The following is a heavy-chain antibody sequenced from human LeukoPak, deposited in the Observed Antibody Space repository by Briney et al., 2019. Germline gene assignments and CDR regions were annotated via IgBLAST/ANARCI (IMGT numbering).Heavy chain of an antibody. J-gene: IGHJ4*02. Sequence: ASVKVSCKASGYTFTGYYLHWVRRAPGQGLEWMGWINPNSAGTNYAQKFQGRVTMTGDTSISTAYMELSRLSSDDTAIYYCAGRPDTAMVAIFDYWGQGTLVTVSS. CDR1: GYTFTGYY. CDR3: AGRPDTAMVAIFDY. V-gene: IGHV1-2*02. CDR2: INPNSAGT. D-gene: IGHD5-18*01.